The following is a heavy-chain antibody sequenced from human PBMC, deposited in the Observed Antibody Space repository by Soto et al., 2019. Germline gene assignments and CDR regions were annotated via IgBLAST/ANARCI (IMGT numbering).Heavy chain of an antibody. Sequence: GGSLRLSCAASGFTFSSYAMSWVRQAPGKGLEWVSAISGSGGSTYYADSVKGRFTISRDNSKNTLYLQMNSLRAEDTAVYYCAKSTSAAAGTRLGYSYYYMDVWGKGTTVTVSS. J-gene: IGHJ6*03. CDR3: AKSTSAAAGTRLGYSYYYMDV. CDR1: GFTFSSYA. CDR2: ISGSGGST. V-gene: IGHV3-23*01. D-gene: IGHD6-13*01.